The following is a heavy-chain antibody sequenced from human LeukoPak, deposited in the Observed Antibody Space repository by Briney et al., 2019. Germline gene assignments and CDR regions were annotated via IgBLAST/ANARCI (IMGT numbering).Heavy chain of an antibody. J-gene: IGHJ3*02. Sequence: PSETLSLTCAVYGGSFSGYYWSWIRQPPGKGLEWIGEINHSGSTNYNPSLKSRVTISVDTSKNQFSLKLNSVTAADTAVYYCARDPIYCSGGSCYSRAFDIWGQGTMVTVSS. CDR1: GGSFSGYY. D-gene: IGHD2-15*01. CDR2: INHSGST. V-gene: IGHV4-34*01. CDR3: ARDPIYCSGGSCYSRAFDI.